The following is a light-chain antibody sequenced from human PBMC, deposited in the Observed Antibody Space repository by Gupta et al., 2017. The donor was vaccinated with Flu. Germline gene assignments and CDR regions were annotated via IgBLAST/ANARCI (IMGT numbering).Light chain of an antibody. CDR1: QDIGWW. V-gene: IGKV1-12*01. CDR2: VAS. Sequence: SSMSASVGDRVTITCRASQDIGWWLAWYQQKPGKAPKLLIHVASSLQSGVPSRFSGSGSGTDFTLTISRLQAEDFASYYCQQANSLPLTVGQWTRLDIK. CDR3: QQANSLPLT. J-gene: IGKJ5*01.